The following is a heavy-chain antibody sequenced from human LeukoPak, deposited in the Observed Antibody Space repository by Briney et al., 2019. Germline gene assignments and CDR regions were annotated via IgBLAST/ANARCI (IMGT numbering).Heavy chain of an antibody. CDR3: VRDQLSRSGDWYFDL. J-gene: IGHJ2*01. CDR2: IWYDGSNQ. Sequence: GGSLRLSCAASGFIFSRYGMHWVRQAPGKGLEWVAVIWYDGSNQYYADSVKGRFTTSRDNSKNTLYLQMSSLRAEDTGVYYCVRDQLSRSGDWYFDLWGRGTLVSVSS. D-gene: IGHD5-24*01. V-gene: IGHV3-33*01. CDR1: GFIFSRYG.